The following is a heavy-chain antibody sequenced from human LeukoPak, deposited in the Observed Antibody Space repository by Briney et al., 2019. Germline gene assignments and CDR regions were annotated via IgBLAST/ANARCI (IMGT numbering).Heavy chain of an antibody. CDR1: GGSISSSSDN. CDR3: ARQGRATVVMYMDD. D-gene: IGHD4-23*01. J-gene: IGHJ6*03. V-gene: IGHV4-39*01. Sequence: PSETLSLTCTVSGGSISSSSDNRGWIRQPPGKGLEWIGSIYYTGITYYNPSVMSRVTMSVDTSKNQFSLRLSSVTAADTAMYYCARQGRATVVMYMDDWGKGTTVTVSS. CDR2: IYYTGIT.